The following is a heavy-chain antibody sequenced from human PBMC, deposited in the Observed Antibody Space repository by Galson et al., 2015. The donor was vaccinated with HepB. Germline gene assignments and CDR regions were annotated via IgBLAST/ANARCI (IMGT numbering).Heavy chain of an antibody. CDR1: GYTFTGYY. V-gene: IGHV1-2*02. CDR3: ARDKPNWNWFKAFDI. J-gene: IGHJ3*02. CDR2: INPNSGGT. Sequence: SVKVSCKASGYTFTGYYMHWVRQAPGQGLEWMGWINPNSGGTNYAQKFQGRVTITRDTSISTAYMELSRLRSDDTAVYYCARDKPNWNWFKAFDIWGQGTMVTVSS. D-gene: IGHD1-7*01.